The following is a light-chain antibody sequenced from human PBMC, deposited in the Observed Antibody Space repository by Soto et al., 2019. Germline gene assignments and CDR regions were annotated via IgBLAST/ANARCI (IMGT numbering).Light chain of an antibody. CDR3: QQTYSAPGT. J-gene: IGKJ1*01. CDR2: VTS. Sequence: DIQLTQSPPSLSASVGDRVTVTCRPSQNITKFLNWYQEKPGKAPKVLIYVTSNLLNGVPSRFSGSGSGTEFTLTISSLQPEYFATYYCQQTYSAPGTFGQGTRVEF. V-gene: IGKV1-39*01. CDR1: QNITKF.